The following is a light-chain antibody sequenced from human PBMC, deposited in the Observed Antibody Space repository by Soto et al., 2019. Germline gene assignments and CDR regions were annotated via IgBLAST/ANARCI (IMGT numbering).Light chain of an antibody. V-gene: IGLV2-14*01. Sequence: QSALTQPASVSGSPGQSITISCTGTSSDVGGYNYVSWYQQHPGKAPKLMIYDVSNRSSGVSNRSSGSKSGNTASLTISGLQAEDEADYYCSSYTSSSTSGVFGGGTKLTVL. J-gene: IGLJ2*01. CDR2: DVS. CDR1: SSDVGGYNY. CDR3: SSYTSSSTSGV.